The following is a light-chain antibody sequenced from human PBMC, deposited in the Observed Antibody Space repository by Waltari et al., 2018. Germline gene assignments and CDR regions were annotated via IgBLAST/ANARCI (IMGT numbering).Light chain of an antibody. CDR3: QQRSDWPPTWT. CDR2: AAS. V-gene: IGKV1-39*01. CDR1: QSISSY. J-gene: IGKJ1*01. Sequence: DIQMTQSPSSLSASVGDRVTITCRASQSISSYLNWYQQKPGKAPKLLIYAASSLQSGVPSRFSGSGSGTDFTLTISNLEPEDSAVYYCQQRSDWPPTWTFGQGTKVEMK.